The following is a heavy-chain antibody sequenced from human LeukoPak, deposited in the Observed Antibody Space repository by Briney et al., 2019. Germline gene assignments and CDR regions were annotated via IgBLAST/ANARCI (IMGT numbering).Heavy chain of an antibody. D-gene: IGHD3-10*01. Sequence: ASVKVSCKTSGYTFTGYYLHWVRQAPGQGPEWMGWINPNYGGTKYAPKFQGRVTITADESTSTAYMELSSLRSEDTAVYYCARGGGTPTYYYGSDWGQGTLVTVSS. CDR2: INPNYGGT. CDR3: ARGGGTPTYYYGSD. CDR1: GYTFTGYY. V-gene: IGHV1-2*02. J-gene: IGHJ4*02.